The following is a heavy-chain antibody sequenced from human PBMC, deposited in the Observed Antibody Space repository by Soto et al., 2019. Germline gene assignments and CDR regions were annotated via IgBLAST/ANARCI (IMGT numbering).Heavy chain of an antibody. Sequence: GGSLRLSCAASGFTFSSYAMSWVRQAPGKGLEWVSAISGSGGSTYYADSVKGRFAISRDNAKNSLYLQMNSLRAEDTAVYYCTKFYAAIYYYGMDVWGQGTTVTVSS. CDR1: GFTFSSYA. CDR2: ISGSGGST. CDR3: TKFYAAIYYYGMDV. J-gene: IGHJ6*02. V-gene: IGHV3-23*01. D-gene: IGHD2-2*01.